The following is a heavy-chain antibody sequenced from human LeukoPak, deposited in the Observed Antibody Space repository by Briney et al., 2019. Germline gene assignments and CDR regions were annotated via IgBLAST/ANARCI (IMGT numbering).Heavy chain of an antibody. CDR3: ARDPDAGTTDY. CDR1: GFTFNTYW. V-gene: IGHV3-7*01. Sequence: PGGSLRLSCAASGFTFNTYWMSWVRLAPGKGLEWVANINEHGSEAFYVDSVRGRFTISRDNAKKSMYLEMNSLRAEDTAVYYCARDPDAGTTDYWGQGTLVTVSS. CDR2: INEHGSEA. D-gene: IGHD1-7*01. J-gene: IGHJ4*02.